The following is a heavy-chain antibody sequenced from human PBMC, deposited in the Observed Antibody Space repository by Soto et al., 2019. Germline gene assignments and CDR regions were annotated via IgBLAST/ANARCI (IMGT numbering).Heavy chain of an antibody. V-gene: IGHV3-53*04. D-gene: IGHD2-15*01. J-gene: IGHJ4*02. CDR3: AREGYCSGGSCYSDYFDY. CDR1: GFTVSSNY. Sequence: EVQLVESGGGLVQPGGSLRLSCAASGFTVSSNYMSWARQAPGKGLEWVSVIYSGGSTYYADSVKGRFTISRHNSKNTLYLQMNSLRAEDTAVYYCAREGYCSGGSCYSDYFDYWGQGTLVTVSS. CDR2: IYSGGST.